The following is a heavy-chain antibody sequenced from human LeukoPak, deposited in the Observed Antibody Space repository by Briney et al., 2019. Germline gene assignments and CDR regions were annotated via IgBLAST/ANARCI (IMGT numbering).Heavy chain of an antibody. CDR2: INPNSGGT. V-gene: IGHV1-2*02. D-gene: IGHD3-22*01. J-gene: IGHJ3*02. CDR3: VRELAATYYYDSSGPGDAFDI. CDR1: GYTFTGYY. Sequence: ASVKVSCKASGYTFTGYYMHWVRQAPGQGLEWMGWINPNSGGTNYAQKFQGRVTMTRDTFISTAYMELSRLRSDDTAVYYCVRELAATYYYDSSGPGDAFDIWGQGTMVTVSS.